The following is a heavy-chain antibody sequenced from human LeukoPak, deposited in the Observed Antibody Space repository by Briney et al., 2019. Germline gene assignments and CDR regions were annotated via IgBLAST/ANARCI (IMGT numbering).Heavy chain of an antibody. Sequence: SETLSLTCTVSGGSISSYYWSWIRQPPGKGLEWIGYIYYSGSTNYNPSFKSRVTISVDTSKNQFSLKLSSVTAADTAVYYCAREGVAVADPNWFDPWGQGTLVTVSS. V-gene: IGHV4-59*01. CDR3: AREGVAVADPNWFDP. CDR1: GGSISSYY. J-gene: IGHJ5*02. D-gene: IGHD6-19*01. CDR2: IYYSGST.